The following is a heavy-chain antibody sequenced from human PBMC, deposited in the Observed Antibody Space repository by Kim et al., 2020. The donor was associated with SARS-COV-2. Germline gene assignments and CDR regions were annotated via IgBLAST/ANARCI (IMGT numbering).Heavy chain of an antibody. J-gene: IGHJ4*02. CDR2: ISYDGSNK. CDR3: HYYGSGSFGL. CDR1: GFTFSSYG. Sequence: GGSLRLSCAASGFTFSSYGMHWVRQAPGKGLEWVAVISYDGSNKYYADSVKGRFTISRDNSKNTLYLQMNSLRAEDTAVYYCHYYGSGSFGLWGQGTLVTVSS. D-gene: IGHD3-10*01. V-gene: IGHV3-30*03.